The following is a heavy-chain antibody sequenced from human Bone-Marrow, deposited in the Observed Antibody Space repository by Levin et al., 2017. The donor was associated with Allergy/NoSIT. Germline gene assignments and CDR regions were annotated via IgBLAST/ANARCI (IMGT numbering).Heavy chain of an antibody. V-gene: IGHV4-39*01. CDR2: IYYTGST. CDR1: GGSISSSRYY. CDR3: ARHVGGDYILRGYYFEY. D-gene: IGHD2/OR15-2a*01. Sequence: SETLSLTCTVSGGSISSSRYYWAWIRQPPGEGLEWIGNIYYTGSTHYNPSLESGVTISVDISKNQFSLNLSSVTAADTAVYYCARHVGGDYILRGYYFEYWGQGALVTVSS. J-gene: IGHJ4*02.